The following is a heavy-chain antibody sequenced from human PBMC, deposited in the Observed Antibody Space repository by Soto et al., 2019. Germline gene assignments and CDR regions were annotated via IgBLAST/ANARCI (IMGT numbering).Heavy chain of an antibody. CDR1: GGTFSSYA. CDR3: ARGSDTARRVVTAIRNWFDP. CDR2: IIPIFGTA. J-gene: IGHJ5*02. Sequence: GASVKVSCKASGGTFSSYAISWVRQAPGQGLEWMGWIIPIFGTANYAQKFQGRVTITADESTSTAYMELSSLGSEDTAVYYCARGSDTARRVVTAIRNWFDPWGQGTLVTVSS. D-gene: IGHD2-21*02. V-gene: IGHV1-69*13.